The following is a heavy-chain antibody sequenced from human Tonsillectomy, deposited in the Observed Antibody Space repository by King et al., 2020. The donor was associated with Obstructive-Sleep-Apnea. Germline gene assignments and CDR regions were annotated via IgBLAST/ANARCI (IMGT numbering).Heavy chain of an antibody. Sequence: VQLVESGGGLVQPGGSLRLSCAASGFTFSSYSMNWVRQAPGKGLEWVSYISNSSSTIYYADSVKGRFTISRDNAKNSLYLQMNSLRAEETAVYYCAIDSRSSGYYYVDFGFDYWGQGTLVTVSS. CDR1: GFTFSSYS. V-gene: IGHV3-48*01. CDR2: ISNSSSTI. J-gene: IGHJ4*02. D-gene: IGHD3-22*01. CDR3: AIDSRSSGYYYVDFGFDY.